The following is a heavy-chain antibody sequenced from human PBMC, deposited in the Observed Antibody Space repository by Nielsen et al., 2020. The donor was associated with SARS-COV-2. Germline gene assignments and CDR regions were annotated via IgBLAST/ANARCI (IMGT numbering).Heavy chain of an antibody. CDR2: INPSGGST. CDR3: ARGGVPPYRVGAQDY. V-gene: IGHV1-46*01. CDR1: GYTFTSYY. Sequence: ASVKVSCKASGYTFTSYYMHWVRQAPGQGLEWMGTINPSGGSTSYAQKFQGRVTMTRDTSTSTVYMELSSLRSEDTAVYYCARGGVPPYRVGAQDYWGQGTLVTVSS. D-gene: IGHD1-26*01. J-gene: IGHJ4*02.